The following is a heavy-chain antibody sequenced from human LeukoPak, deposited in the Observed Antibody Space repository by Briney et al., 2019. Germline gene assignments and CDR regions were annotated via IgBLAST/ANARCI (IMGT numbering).Heavy chain of an antibody. CDR1: GFTFSSDA. Sequence: GGSLRLSCAASGFTFSSDAMSWVRQAPGQGLEWVSAISSSGDNTYYADSVKGRFTISRDNSKNTLYLQMNSLRAEDTAVYYCARGFGYSSGWDPYYFDYWGQGTLVTVSS. V-gene: IGHV3-23*01. CDR2: ISSSGDNT. CDR3: ARGFGYSSGWDPYYFDY. D-gene: IGHD6-19*01. J-gene: IGHJ4*02.